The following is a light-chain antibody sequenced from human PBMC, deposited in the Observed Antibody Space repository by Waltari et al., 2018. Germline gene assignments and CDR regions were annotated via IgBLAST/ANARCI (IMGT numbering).Light chain of an antibody. Sequence: RGLQRQPQQAPWLVIYKDSGRPSAIPERFSGSSSGTTVTLTISGAQVEDEADYYCYSWDDNKRVFGGGTKLTVL. V-gene: IGLV3-27*01. J-gene: IGLJ2*01. CDR3: YSWDDNKRV. CDR2: KDS.